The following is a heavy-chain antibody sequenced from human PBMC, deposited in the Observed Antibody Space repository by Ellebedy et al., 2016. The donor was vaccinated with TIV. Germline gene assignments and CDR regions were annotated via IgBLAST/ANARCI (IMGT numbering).Heavy chain of an antibody. J-gene: IGHJ6*02. D-gene: IGHD4/OR15-4a*01. V-gene: IGHV5-51*01. Sequence: GGSLRLXCKGSGYIFTNYWIGWVRQLPGKGLEWMGMVYPGDSDTRYSPSFQGQVTMSADKSINTAYLQWSSLRASDTATYYCARQPNTLDVWGQGTTVTVSS. CDR1: GYIFTNYW. CDR2: VYPGDSDT. CDR3: ARQPNTLDV.